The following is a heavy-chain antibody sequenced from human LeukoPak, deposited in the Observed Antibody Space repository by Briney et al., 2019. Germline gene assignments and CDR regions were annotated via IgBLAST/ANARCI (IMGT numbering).Heavy chain of an antibody. Sequence: PGGSLRLSCRVWGHTFSLSYTHGARHFPGKGLVWVSCIKTDRRNTIYADAVKGRFTISRDNAKNTLYLQMNSLRAEDTAVYYCARDQSIAGPTTVDYWGKGTLVSVSS. CDR1: GHTFSLSY. V-gene: IGHV3-74*01. CDR2: IKTDRRNT. J-gene: IGHJ4*02. CDR3: ARDQSIAGPTTVDY. D-gene: IGHD6-6*01.